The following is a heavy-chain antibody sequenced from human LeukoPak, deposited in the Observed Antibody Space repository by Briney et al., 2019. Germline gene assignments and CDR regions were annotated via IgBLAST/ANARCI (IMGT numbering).Heavy chain of an antibody. CDR3: AKDRGGFLVVPDSLFDY. J-gene: IGHJ4*02. D-gene: IGHD2-2*01. CDR1: GFTFSSYG. V-gene: IGHV3-30*18. Sequence: GRSLRLSCAASGFTFSSYGMHWVRQAPGKGLGWVAVISYDGSNKYYADSVKGRFTISRDNSKNTLYLQMNSLRAEDTAVYYCAKDRGGFLVVPDSLFDYWGQGTLVTVSS. CDR2: ISYDGSNK.